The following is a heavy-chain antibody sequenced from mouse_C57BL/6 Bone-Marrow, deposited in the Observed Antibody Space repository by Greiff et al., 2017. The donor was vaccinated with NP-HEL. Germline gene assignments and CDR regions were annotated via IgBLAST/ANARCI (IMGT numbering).Heavy chain of an antibody. Sequence: EVMLVESGGGLVKPGGSLKLSCAASGFTFSSYAMSWVRQTPEKRLEWVATISDGGSYTYYPDNVKGRFTISRDNAKNNLYLQMSHLKSEDTAMYYCARDGRRLRAYFDYWGQGTTLTVSS. CDR3: ARDGRRLRAYFDY. D-gene: IGHD2-4*01. CDR1: GFTFSSYA. CDR2: ISDGGSYT. J-gene: IGHJ2*01. V-gene: IGHV5-4*01.